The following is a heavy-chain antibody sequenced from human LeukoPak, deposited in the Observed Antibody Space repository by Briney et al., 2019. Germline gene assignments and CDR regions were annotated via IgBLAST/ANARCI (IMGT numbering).Heavy chain of an antibody. CDR2: IYTSGST. V-gene: IGHV4-61*02. Sequence: SSQTLSLTCTVSGGSISSGSYYWSWIRQPAGKGLEWIGRIYTSGSTNYNPSLKSRVTISVDTSKNQFSLKLSSVTAADTAVYYCARDSWFLEWLLLDYWGQGTLVTVSS. D-gene: IGHD3-3*01. CDR3: ARDSWFLEWLLLDY. CDR1: GGSISSGSYY. J-gene: IGHJ4*02.